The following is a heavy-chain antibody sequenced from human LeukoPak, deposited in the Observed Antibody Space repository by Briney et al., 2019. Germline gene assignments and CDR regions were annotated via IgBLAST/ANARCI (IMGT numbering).Heavy chain of an antibody. J-gene: IGHJ6*02. D-gene: IGHD6-19*01. CDR3: ARDEIAVAGYYYYGMDV. Sequence: SETLSLTCTVSGGSISSYYWSWIRQPAGKGLEWIGRIYTSGSTNYNPSLKSRVTMSVDTSKNQFSLKLSSVTAADTAVYYCARDEIAVAGYYYYGMDVWGQGTTVTVFS. CDR1: GGSISSYY. CDR2: IYTSGST. V-gene: IGHV4-4*07.